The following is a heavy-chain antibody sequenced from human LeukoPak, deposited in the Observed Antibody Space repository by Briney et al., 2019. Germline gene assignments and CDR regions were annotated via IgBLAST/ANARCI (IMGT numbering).Heavy chain of an antibody. CDR3: ARGATVAGDFDY. J-gene: IGHJ4*02. CDR2: LYSGGDT. D-gene: IGHD6-19*01. V-gene: IGHV3-53*05. CDR1: RLTVSSNY. Sequence: GGSLRLSCAAPRLTVSSNYMSWVRQAPGKGLEWVSVLYSGGDTYYADSVKGRFAISRDSAKNSLYLQMNNLRPDDTAVYYCARGATVAGDFDYWGQGTLVTVSS.